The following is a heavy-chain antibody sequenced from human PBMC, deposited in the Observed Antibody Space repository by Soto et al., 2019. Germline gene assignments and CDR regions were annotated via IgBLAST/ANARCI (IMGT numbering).Heavy chain of an antibody. D-gene: IGHD3-3*01. V-gene: IGHV3-23*01. Sequence: EVRLLESGGGLGQPGGSLRLSCAGSGFTFSRFAMSWVRQVPGKGLEWVSAISGSGQTTYYADSVKGRFTVSRDNSNNPLYLQMNSLRAEDTAVYYCAKDQRKPEIFGVVNLSWGQGTLVTVSS. J-gene: IGHJ5*02. CDR1: GFTFSRFA. CDR3: AKDQRKPEIFGVVNLS. CDR2: ISGSGQTT.